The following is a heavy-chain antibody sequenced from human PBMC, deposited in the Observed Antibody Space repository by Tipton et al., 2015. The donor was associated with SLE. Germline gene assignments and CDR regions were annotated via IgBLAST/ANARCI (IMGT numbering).Heavy chain of an antibody. D-gene: IGHD2-21*02. J-gene: IGHJ3*02. V-gene: IGHV4-59*08. CDR1: GGSISSYY. CDR2: IYYSGST. Sequence: TLSLTCTVPGGSISSYYWSWIRQPPGKGLEWIGYIYYSGSTNYTPSLKSRVTISGDTSKNQFSLKLSSVTAADTAVYYRARHPVPGGDQGAFDIWGQGTMVTVSS. CDR3: ARHPVPGGDQGAFDI.